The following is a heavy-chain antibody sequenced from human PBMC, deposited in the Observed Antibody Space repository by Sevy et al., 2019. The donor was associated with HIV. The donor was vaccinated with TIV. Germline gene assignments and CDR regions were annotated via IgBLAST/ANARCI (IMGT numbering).Heavy chain of an antibody. CDR2: ISYDGSNK. D-gene: IGHD2-8*02. CDR1: GFTFSSYG. J-gene: IGHJ4*02. CDR3: AKEGTGGEIDY. V-gene: IGHV3-30*18. Sequence: GGSLRLSCAASGFTFSSYGMHWVRQAPGKGLEWVAVISYDGSNKYYADSVKGRFTISTDNSKNTLYLQMNSLRAEDTAVYYCAKEGTGGEIDYWGQGTLVTVSS.